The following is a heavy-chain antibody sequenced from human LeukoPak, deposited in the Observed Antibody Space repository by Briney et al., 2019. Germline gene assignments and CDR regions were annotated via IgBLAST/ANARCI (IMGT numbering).Heavy chain of an antibody. CDR3: ARRPIKQSPRTFDP. D-gene: IGHD1-14*01. CDR2: MNPNSGNT. V-gene: IGHV1-8*01. Sequence: GASVKVSCKATGYTFTSYDINWVRQATGQGLGWMGWMNPNSGNTGYAQKFQGRVTMTRNTSISTAYMELSSLRSEDTAVYYCARRPIKQSPRTFDPWGQGTLVTVSS. J-gene: IGHJ5*02. CDR1: GYTFTSYD.